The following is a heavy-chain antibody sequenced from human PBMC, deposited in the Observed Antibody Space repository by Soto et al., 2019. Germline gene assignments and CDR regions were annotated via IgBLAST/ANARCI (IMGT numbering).Heavy chain of an antibody. V-gene: IGHV3-30-3*01. CDR3: AREAGYSYGSFDY. Sequence: GSLRLSCAASGFTFSSYAMHWVRQAPGKGLEWVAVISYDGSNKYYADSVKGRFTISRDNSKNTLYLQMNSLRAEDTAVYYCAREAGYSYGSFDYWGQGTLVTVSS. CDR2: ISYDGSNK. J-gene: IGHJ4*02. CDR1: GFTFSSYA. D-gene: IGHD5-18*01.